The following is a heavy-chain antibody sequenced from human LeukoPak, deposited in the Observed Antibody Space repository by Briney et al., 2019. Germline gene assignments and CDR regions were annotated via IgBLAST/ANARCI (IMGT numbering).Heavy chain of an antibody. CDR3: ARDADYDVLSGYYISHFDL. D-gene: IGHD3-3*01. Sequence: SETLSLTCTVSGGSISSYYWSWIRQPAGKGLEWIGRIYSRGSTYYNPSLKSRVTMSIDTSENQFSLRLSSVTAADTAVYYCARDADYDVLSGYYISHFDLWGQGTLVTVSS. CDR1: GGSISSYY. CDR2: IYSRGST. V-gene: IGHV4-4*07. J-gene: IGHJ4*02.